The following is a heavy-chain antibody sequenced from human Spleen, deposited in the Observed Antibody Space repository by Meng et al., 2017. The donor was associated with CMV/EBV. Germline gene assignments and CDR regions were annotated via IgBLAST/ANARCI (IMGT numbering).Heavy chain of an antibody. J-gene: IGHJ4*02. CDR2: IKQDGSEK. CDR1: GFTFSSYW. D-gene: IGHD2-15*01. Sequence: RLSCAASGFTFSSYWLSWVRQAPGKGLEWVASIKQDGSEKYYVDSVKGRFTISRDNAKNSLYLQMNSLRVEDTAVYYCARGGGNLDYWGQGTLVTVSS. V-gene: IGHV3-7*01. CDR3: ARGGGNLDY.